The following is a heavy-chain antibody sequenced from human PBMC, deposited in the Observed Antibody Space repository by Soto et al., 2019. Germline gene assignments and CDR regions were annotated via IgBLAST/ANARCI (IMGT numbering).Heavy chain of an antibody. Sequence: SETLSLTCTVSGGSVSSGSYYWSWIRQPPGKGLEWIGYIYYSGSTNYNPSLKSRVTISVDTSKNQFSLKLSSVTAADTAVYYCARDGYYDFWSGYYKGTYYYGMDVWGQGTTVTVSS. V-gene: IGHV4-61*01. CDR2: IYYSGST. D-gene: IGHD3-3*01. CDR1: GGSVSSGSYY. J-gene: IGHJ6*02. CDR3: ARDGYYDFWSGYYKGTYYYGMDV.